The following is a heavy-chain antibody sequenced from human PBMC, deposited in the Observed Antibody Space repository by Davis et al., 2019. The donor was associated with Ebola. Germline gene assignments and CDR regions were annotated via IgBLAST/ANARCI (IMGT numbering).Heavy chain of an antibody. V-gene: IGHV4-34*01. CDR2: INHSGST. D-gene: IGHD6-13*01. CDR1: GGSFSGYY. Sequence: PSETLSLTCAVYGGSFSGYYWSWIRQPPGKGLEWIGEINHSGSTNYNPSLKSRVTISVDTSKNQFSLKLSSETAADTAVYYCASHNPETSMAAWSFDYWGQGTLVTVSS. J-gene: IGHJ4*02. CDR3: ASHNPETSMAAWSFDY.